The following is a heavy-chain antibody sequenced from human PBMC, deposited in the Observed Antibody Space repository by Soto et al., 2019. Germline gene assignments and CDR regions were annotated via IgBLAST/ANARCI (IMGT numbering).Heavy chain of an antibody. J-gene: IGHJ5*02. CDR3: AREVVVVVPAATRVYNWFDP. CDR1: GFTFSSYS. Sequence: GGSLRLSCAASGFTFSSYSMNWVRQAPGKGLEWVSSISSSSSYIYYADSVKGRFTISRDNAKNSLYLQMNSLRAEDTAVYYCAREVVVVVPAATRVYNWFDPWGQGTLVTVSS. D-gene: IGHD2-2*01. V-gene: IGHV3-21*01. CDR2: ISSSSSYI.